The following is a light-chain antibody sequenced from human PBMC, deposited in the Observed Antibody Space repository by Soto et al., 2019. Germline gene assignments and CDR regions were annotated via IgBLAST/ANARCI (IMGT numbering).Light chain of an antibody. J-gene: IGKJ4*01. V-gene: IGKV3-20*01. CDR1: QTVTSSY. CDR3: QQYGDSIT. Sequence: VLTQSPGSLSLSPGERATVSCRASQTVTSSYLAWYQQRPGQAPQLLIYDAVKRATGIPDRFSGSESGRDYPLTISRLDPEDSAVYYCQQYGDSITFGGGTKVEIK. CDR2: DAV.